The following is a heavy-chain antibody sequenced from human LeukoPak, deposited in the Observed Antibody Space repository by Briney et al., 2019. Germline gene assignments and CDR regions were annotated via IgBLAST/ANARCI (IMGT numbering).Heavy chain of an antibody. Sequence: PGGSLRLSCAASGFTFSSYGMHWVRQALGKGLEWVAVISYDGSDKYYADSVKGRFTISSDNSKNTLYLQMNSLRDEDTAVYYCAKDRLNYYDSSKIDAFDIWGQGTMVTVSS. CDR2: ISYDGSDK. CDR1: GFTFSSYG. J-gene: IGHJ3*02. CDR3: AKDRLNYYDSSKIDAFDI. D-gene: IGHD3-22*01. V-gene: IGHV3-30*18.